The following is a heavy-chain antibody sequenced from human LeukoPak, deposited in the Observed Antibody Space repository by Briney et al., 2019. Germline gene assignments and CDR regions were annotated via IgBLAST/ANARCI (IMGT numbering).Heavy chain of an antibody. V-gene: IGHV3-11*04. D-gene: IGHD6-19*01. CDR2: ISSSGSYI. CDR3: ARSSGWYHRGPDYYYYYMDV. J-gene: IGHJ6*03. CDR1: GFTFSDYY. Sequence: GGSLRLSCAASGFTFSDYYMSWIRQAPGKGLEWVSYISSSGSYIYYADSVKSRFTISRDNAKNSLYLQMNSLRAEDTAVYYCARSSGWYHRGPDYYYYYMDVWGKGTTVTVS.